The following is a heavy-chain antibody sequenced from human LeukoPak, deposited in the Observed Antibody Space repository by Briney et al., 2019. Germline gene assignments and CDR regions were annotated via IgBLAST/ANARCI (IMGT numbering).Heavy chain of an antibody. CDR3: AKPGGITFGGVIVTFDY. D-gene: IGHD3-16*02. CDR1: GFIFSDYG. CDR2: ISGSGGST. Sequence: GGSLRLSCAVSGFIFSDYGFHWVRQAPGKGLEWVSAISGSGGSTYYADSVKGRFTISRDNSKNTLYLQMNSLRAEDTAVYYCAKPGGITFGGVIVTFDYWGQGTLVTVSS. V-gene: IGHV3-23*01. J-gene: IGHJ4*02.